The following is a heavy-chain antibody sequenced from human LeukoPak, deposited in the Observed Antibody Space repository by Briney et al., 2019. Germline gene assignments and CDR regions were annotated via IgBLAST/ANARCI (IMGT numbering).Heavy chain of an antibody. Sequence: GGYLRLSCAASGFTFSSYAMSWVRQAPGKGLEWVSSISAGGSGTYYADSVKGRFTISRDNSKHTLSLQMSSLRADDTAVYYCAKRDSSGWYSLDYWGQGALVTVSS. CDR1: GFTFSSYA. CDR3: AKRDSSGWYSLDY. V-gene: IGHV3-23*01. CDR2: ISAGGSGT. D-gene: IGHD6-19*01. J-gene: IGHJ4*02.